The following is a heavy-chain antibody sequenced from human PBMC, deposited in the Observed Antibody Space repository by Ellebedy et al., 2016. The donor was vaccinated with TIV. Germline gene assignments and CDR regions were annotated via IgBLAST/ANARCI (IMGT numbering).Heavy chain of an antibody. D-gene: IGHD4-17*01. V-gene: IGHV3-23*01. Sequence: GESLKISCTASGFTFSSYAMGWVRQAPGKGLEWVSTISGSGSGTYYADSVKGRFTISRDNSKNTLYLQMNSLRAEDTAVYYCARDLSTTVTTSRYYYYYGMDVWGQGTKVTVSS. CDR1: GFTFSSYA. CDR2: ISGSGSGT. CDR3: ARDLSTTVTTSRYYYYYGMDV. J-gene: IGHJ6*02.